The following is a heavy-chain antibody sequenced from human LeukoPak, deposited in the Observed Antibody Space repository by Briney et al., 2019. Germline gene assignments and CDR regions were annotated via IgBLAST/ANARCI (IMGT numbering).Heavy chain of an antibody. CDR2: IYYRGST. D-gene: IGHD3-22*01. Sequence: SETLSLTCNVSGGSISSSDYYWGWIRQPPGKGLEWIDSIYYRGSTYYNPSLTSRATISVDTSKNQFSLRLSSVTAADTAVYYCARDPDGYDSSGYYYWGQGTLVTVSS. J-gene: IGHJ4*02. CDR3: ARDPDGYDSSGYYY. V-gene: IGHV4-39*07. CDR1: GGSISSSDYY.